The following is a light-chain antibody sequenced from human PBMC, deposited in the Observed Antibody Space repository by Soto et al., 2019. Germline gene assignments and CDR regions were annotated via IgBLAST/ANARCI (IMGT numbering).Light chain of an antibody. J-gene: IGLJ1*01. CDR2: EVT. V-gene: IGLV2-14*01. CDR1: RSGVGAYNY. Sequence: QSALTQPASVSGSPGQAIAISCTGTRSGVGAYNYVSWYQQHPGKAPKLMISEVTNRPLGVSDRFSGSKSGNTASMTISGLQAEDDADYYCSSFTSRYTFVFGTGTKLTV. CDR3: SSFTSRYTFV.